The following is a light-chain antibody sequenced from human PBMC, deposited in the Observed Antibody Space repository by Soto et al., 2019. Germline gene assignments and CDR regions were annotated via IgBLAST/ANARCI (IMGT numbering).Light chain of an antibody. CDR1: SSNIGSNT. V-gene: IGLV1-44*01. Sequence: QSVLTQPPSASGTPGQRITISCSGSSSNIGSNTVHWYQQLPGTAPKVLIYRNNQRPSGVPDRFSGSKSGTSASLAISGLQSEDEADYYCATWDESLTGEVFGPGTKLTVL. CDR3: ATWDESLTGEV. CDR2: RNN. J-gene: IGLJ1*01.